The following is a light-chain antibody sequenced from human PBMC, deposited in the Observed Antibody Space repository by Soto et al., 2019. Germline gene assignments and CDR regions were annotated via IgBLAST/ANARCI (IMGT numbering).Light chain of an antibody. CDR1: SRDVGGYNY. V-gene: IGLV2-11*01. CDR2: DVT. CDR3: CSHAGSYTYV. J-gene: IGLJ1*01. Sequence: QSALTQPRSVSGSPGQSLTISCTGTSRDVGGYNYVSWYQQYPGKVPKLMIYDVTKRPSGVPDRFSGSKSGNTASLTISGLQAEDEADYYCCSHAGSYTYVFGTGTKLTVL.